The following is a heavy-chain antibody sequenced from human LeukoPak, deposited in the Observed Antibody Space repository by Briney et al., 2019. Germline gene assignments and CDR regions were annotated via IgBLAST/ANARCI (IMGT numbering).Heavy chain of an antibody. Sequence: PRASVKVSCKASGGTFSSYAISWVRQAPGQGLEWMGGIIPTFGTANYAQKFQGRVTITADKSTSTAYMELSSLRSEDTAVYYCATERLTIVVVVAATGYGMDVWGKGTTVTVSS. CDR2: IIPTFGTA. CDR3: ATERLTIVVVVAATGYGMDV. D-gene: IGHD2-15*01. J-gene: IGHJ6*04. CDR1: GGTFSSYA. V-gene: IGHV1-69*06.